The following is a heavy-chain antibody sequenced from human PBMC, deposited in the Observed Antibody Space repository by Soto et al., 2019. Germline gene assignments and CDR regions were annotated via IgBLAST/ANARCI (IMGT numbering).Heavy chain of an antibody. CDR2: INHRGVT. D-gene: IGHD3-10*01. Sequence: SETLSLTCAVYGGSFSGYYWSWIRQPPGKGLEWIGEINHRGVTNYNPSLQSRVTISVDASKNQFSLKLSSVTAADTAIYYCAGVNTLVRGVGDYYYGVDGWGQGTTVTVSS. J-gene: IGHJ6*02. V-gene: IGHV4-34*01. CDR3: AGVNTLVRGVGDYYYGVDG. CDR1: GGSFSGYY.